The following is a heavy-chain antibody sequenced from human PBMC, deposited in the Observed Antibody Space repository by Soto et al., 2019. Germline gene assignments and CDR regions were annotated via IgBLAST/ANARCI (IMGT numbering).Heavy chain of an antibody. CDR1: GYTFTNYG. CDR3: ARDKDYYDSSAPPGDAFDI. V-gene: IGHV1-18*01. D-gene: IGHD3-22*01. J-gene: IGHJ3*02. Sequence: ASVKVSCKASGYTFTNYGISWVRQAPGQGLEWMGWISAYNGNTKYALKLQGRVTMTRDTSTSTVYMELSSLRSEDTAVYYCARDKDYYDSSAPPGDAFDIWGQGTMVTVSS. CDR2: ISAYNGNT.